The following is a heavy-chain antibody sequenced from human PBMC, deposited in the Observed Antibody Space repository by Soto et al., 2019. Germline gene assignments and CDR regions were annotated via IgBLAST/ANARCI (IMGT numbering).Heavy chain of an antibody. V-gene: IGHV1-18*01. CDR3: ARDLSYMNFDY. CDR2: INPYNGNT. Sequence: ASVKVSCKASGYTFTSYGIGWVRQAPGQGLEWMGWINPYNGNTNYAQKVQGRVTMTTDTSTSTAYMELRSLRSDDTAVYYCARDLSYMNFDYWGQGTLVTVSS. D-gene: IGHD3-10*01. CDR1: GYTFTSYG. J-gene: IGHJ4*02.